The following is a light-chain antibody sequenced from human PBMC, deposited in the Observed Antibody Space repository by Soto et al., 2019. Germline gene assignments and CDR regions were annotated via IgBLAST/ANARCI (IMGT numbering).Light chain of an antibody. V-gene: IGKV3-20*01. J-gene: IGKJ3*01. Sequence: EVVLTQSPGTLSLSPGERATLSCSASQSVSSSYLAWYQQKPGQAPRLLIYGASRRATGIPDRFSVSGSGTDFTLTISRLEPGDFAVYYCQQYGSSPFTVGPGTKVDIK. CDR2: GAS. CDR1: QSVSSSY. CDR3: QQYGSSPFT.